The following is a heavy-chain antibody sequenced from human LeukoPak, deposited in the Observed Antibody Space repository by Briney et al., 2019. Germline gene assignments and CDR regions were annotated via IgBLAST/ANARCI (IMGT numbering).Heavy chain of an antibody. CDR1: GFTFSSYA. J-gene: IGHJ4*02. D-gene: IGHD3-3*01. CDR2: ISASGAST. CDR3: ARDYGTRITIFGVVNTSFDY. Sequence: GGSLRLSCAASGFTFSSYAMTWVRQAPGKGLEWVSTISASGASTYYADSVKGRFTISRDNAKNSLYLQMNSLRAEDTAVYYCARDYGTRITIFGVVNTSFDYWGQGTLVTVSS. V-gene: IGHV3-23*01.